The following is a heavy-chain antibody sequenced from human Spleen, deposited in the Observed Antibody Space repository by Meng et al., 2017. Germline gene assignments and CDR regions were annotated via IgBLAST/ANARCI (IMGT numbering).Heavy chain of an antibody. D-gene: IGHD5-18*01. CDR1: GYSFTIYY. V-gene: IGHV1-46*01. J-gene: IGHJ4*02. Sequence: ASVKVSCKASGYSFTIYYMHWVRQAPGQGLEWMGRINPSGVSTIYAQNFQGRVTMTRDTSTSTVYMELSSLRSEDTAVYYCARHRQSQIHILDYWGQETLVTVSS. CDR2: INPSGVST. CDR3: ARHRQSQIHILDY.